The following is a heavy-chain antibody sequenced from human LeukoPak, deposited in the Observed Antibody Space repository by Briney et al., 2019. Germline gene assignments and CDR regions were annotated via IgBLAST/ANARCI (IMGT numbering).Heavy chain of an antibody. V-gene: IGHV1-18*01. CDR2: ISAYNGNT. CDR3: ARDTPNYDSSGYRSDAFDI. J-gene: IGHJ3*02. CDR1: GYTFTSYG. D-gene: IGHD3-22*01. Sequence: ASVKVSCKASGYTFTSYGISWVRQAPGQGLKWMGWISAYNGNTNYAQKLQGRVTMTTDTSTSTAYMELRSLRSDDTAVYYCARDTPNYDSSGYRSDAFDIWGQGTMVTVSS.